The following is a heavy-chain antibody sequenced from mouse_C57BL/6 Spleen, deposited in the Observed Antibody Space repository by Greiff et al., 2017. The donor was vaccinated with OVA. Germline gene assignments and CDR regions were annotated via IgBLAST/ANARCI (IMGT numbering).Heavy chain of an antibody. Sequence: EVKLVESGGGLVKPGGSLKLSCAASGFTFSSYTMSWVRQTPEKRLEWVATISGGGGNTYYPDSVKGRFTISRDNAKNTLYLQMSSLRSEDTALYYCARQDDYDTGFAYWGQGTLVTVSA. CDR1: GFTFSSYT. V-gene: IGHV5-9*01. J-gene: IGHJ3*01. CDR2: ISGGGGNT. D-gene: IGHD2-4*01. CDR3: ARQDDYDTGFAY.